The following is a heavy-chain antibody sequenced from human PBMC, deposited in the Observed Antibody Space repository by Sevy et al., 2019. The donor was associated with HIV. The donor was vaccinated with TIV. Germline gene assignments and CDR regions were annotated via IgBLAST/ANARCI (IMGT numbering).Heavy chain of an antibody. Sequence: GGSLRLSCAASGFTFSSYDMHWVRQATGKGLEWVSAIDTAGDTYYPGSVKGRFTISRENAKNSLYLQMNSLRAGDTAVYYCARGTRFYYDSSGYYYYFDYWGQGTLVTVSS. J-gene: IGHJ4*02. D-gene: IGHD3-22*01. V-gene: IGHV3-13*01. CDR3: ARGTRFYYDSSGYYYYFDY. CDR1: GFTFSSYD. CDR2: IDTAGDT.